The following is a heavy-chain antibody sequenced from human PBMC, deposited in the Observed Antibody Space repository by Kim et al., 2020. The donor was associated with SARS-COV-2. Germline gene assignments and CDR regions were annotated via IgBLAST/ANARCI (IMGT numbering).Heavy chain of an antibody. V-gene: IGHV3-48*02. CDR3: VRDRRWRAFDM. J-gene: IGHJ3*02. Sequence: GGSLRLSCATSGFTFSAYDMNWVRQAPGKGLEWLSFITNSSTTIYYADSVEGRFTISRDNAKNSLYLQMNSLRDEDTALYYCVRDRRWRAFDMWGQGTMV. D-gene: IGHD2-15*01. CDR1: GFTFSAYD. CDR2: ITNSSTTI.